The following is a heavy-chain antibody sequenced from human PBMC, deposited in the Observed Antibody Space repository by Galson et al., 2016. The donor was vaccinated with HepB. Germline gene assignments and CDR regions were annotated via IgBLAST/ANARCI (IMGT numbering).Heavy chain of an antibody. CDR1: GGSISSSSHY. CDR3: AHADSHDSSGYAFDI. Sequence: ETLSLTCTVSGGSISSSSHYWGWIRQPPGKGLEWVGGIYYRGSPYHNPSLKSRLTLSVDTPKNQFSLKLRSVTAADTAVYYCAHADSHDSSGYAFDIWGQGTVVTVSS. CDR2: IYYRGSP. D-gene: IGHD3-22*01. J-gene: IGHJ3*02. V-gene: IGHV4-39*01.